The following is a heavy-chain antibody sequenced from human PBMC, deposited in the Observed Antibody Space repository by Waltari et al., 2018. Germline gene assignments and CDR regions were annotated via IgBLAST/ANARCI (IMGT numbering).Heavy chain of an antibody. J-gene: IGHJ4*02. V-gene: IGHV4-30-2*01. Sequence: QLQLQESGSGLVKPSQTLSLTCAVSGCTISSGGYSWSWIRQPPGKGLEWIGYIYHSGNAYYNPSLKSRVTISLDRSKNQFSLKLTSVTAADTAVYYCARGAGRQLVPPSLDYWGQGTPVTVSS. CDR1: GCTISSGGYS. CDR3: ARGAGRQLVPPSLDY. CDR2: IYHSGNA. D-gene: IGHD6-6*01.